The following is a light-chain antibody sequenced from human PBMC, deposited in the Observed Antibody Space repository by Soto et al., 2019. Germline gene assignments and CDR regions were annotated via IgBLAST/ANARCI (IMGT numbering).Light chain of an antibody. CDR2: LAS. Sequence: MTDCRCILKAHIGDRVTITCRTSQGISNYLAWYQQKSGKAPKLLIYLASTLRSGVSSRFSGSRSGTDFTLTISSLQPEDVETYFWHKYNSDPLFGGGTKV. V-gene: IGKV1-27*01. J-gene: IGKJ4*01. CDR1: QGISNY. CDR3: HKYNSDPL.